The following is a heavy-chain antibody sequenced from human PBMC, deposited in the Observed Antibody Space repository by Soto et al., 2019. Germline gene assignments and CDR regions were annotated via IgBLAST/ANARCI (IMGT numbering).Heavy chain of an antibody. V-gene: IGHV4-31*03. CDR2: IYYSGST. CDR3: ARESRYCSGGSCYFLPGIDF. J-gene: IGHJ4*02. CDR1: GGSISSGDYY. D-gene: IGHD2-15*01. Sequence: SETLSLTCTVSGGSISSGDYYWSWIRQHPGKGLEWIGYIYYSGSTYYNPSLKSRVTISVDTSKNQFSLKLSSVTAADTAVYYCARESRYCSGGSCYFLPGIDFWGQRTLVTVSS.